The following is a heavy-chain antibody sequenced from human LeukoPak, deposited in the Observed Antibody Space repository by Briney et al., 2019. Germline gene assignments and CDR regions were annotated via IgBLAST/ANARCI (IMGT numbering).Heavy chain of an antibody. J-gene: IGHJ4*02. CDR2: ISGSGGST. V-gene: IGHV3-23*01. D-gene: IGHD1-1*01. CDR1: GFTFSSYA. Sequence: GGSLRLSCAASGFTFSSYAMSWVRQAPGKGLEWVSAISGSGGSTYYADSVKGRFTISRDNSKNTLYLQMNSLRAEDTAVYYCAKHGDRLERRNDPTVYYFDYWGQGTLVTVSS. CDR3: AKHGDRLERRNDPTVYYFDY.